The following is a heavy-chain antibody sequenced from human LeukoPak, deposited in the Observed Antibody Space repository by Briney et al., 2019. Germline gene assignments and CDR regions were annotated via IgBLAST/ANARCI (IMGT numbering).Heavy chain of an antibody. D-gene: IGHD2-15*01. V-gene: IGHV3-23*01. J-gene: IGHJ4*02. Sequence: GGSLRLSCAASGFTFSSYAMGWVRQAPGKGLEWVSAISGTGNRTYYADSVKGRFTISRDNSKNTVYLQMNSLRAEDTAVYYCAKWGCSGGSCYPFDYWGQGTLVTVSS. CDR2: ISGTGNRT. CDR3: AKWGCSGGSCYPFDY. CDR1: GFTFSSYA.